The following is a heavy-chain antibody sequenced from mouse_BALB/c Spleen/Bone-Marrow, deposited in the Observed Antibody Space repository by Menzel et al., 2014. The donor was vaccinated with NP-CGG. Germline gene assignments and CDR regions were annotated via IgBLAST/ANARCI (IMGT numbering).Heavy chain of an antibody. CDR3: ARRTTTVVATDY. D-gene: IGHD1-1*01. J-gene: IGHJ2*01. CDR2: INPSNGRT. V-gene: IGHV1S81*02. Sequence: QVQLQQSGAELVKPGASVKLSCKASGYTFTSYWMHWVKQRPGQGLEWIGEINPSNGRTNYNEKFKSKATPTVDKSSSTAYMQLSSLTSEDSAVYYCARRTTTVVATDYWGQGTTLTVSS. CDR1: GYTFTSYW.